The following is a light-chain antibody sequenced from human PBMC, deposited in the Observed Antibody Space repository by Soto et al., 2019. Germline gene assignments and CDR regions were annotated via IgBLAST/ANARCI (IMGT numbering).Light chain of an antibody. CDR3: KQYGSSGT. J-gene: IGKJ1*01. Sequence: TQSPATLSVSPGGSVTFSCRASQSISTNLAWYQQKPGQAPRLLIYGASTRDTHIQDRFSGSGSGTEFTLTIRRLEPEDFAVYYCKQYGSSGTCGQGTKVDIK. CDR1: QSISTN. V-gene: IGKV3-20*01. CDR2: GAS.